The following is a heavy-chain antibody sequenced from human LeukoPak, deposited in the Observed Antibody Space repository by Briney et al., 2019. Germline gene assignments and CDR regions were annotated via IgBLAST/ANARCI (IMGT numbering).Heavy chain of an antibody. Sequence: SETLSLTCAVYGGSFSGYYWSWIRQPPGKGLEWIGEINHSGSTNYNPSLKSRVTISVDTSKNQFSLKLSSVTAADTAVYYCVRHLDYDILTGYSKGYNWFDPWGQGTLVTVSS. V-gene: IGHV4-34*01. CDR2: INHSGST. CDR1: GGSFSGYY. D-gene: IGHD3-9*01. J-gene: IGHJ5*02. CDR3: VRHLDYDILTGYSKGYNWFDP.